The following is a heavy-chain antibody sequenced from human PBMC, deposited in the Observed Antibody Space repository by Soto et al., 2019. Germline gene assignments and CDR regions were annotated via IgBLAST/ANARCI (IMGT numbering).Heavy chain of an antibody. CDR2: IYHSGST. D-gene: IGHD6-19*01. V-gene: IGHV4-4*02. J-gene: IGHJ6*02. Sequence: QVQLQESGPGLVKPSGTLSLTCAVSGGSISSSNWWSWVRQPPGKGLEWIGEIYHSGSTNYNPSLKSRLTISVDKSKNQFSLKLSSVTAADTAVYYCAVAVAGRFYYYYGMDVWGQGTTVTVSS. CDR3: AVAVAGRFYYYYGMDV. CDR1: GGSISSSNW.